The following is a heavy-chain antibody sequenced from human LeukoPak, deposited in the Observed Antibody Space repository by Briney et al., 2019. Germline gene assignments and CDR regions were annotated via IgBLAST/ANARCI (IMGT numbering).Heavy chain of an antibody. CDR3: ASSFWSGYYDF. Sequence: SGGSLRLSCAASGFTFSSYWMHWVRQAPGKGLVWVSRINSDGSSISYADSVKGRFTISRDNAKNTLYLQMNSLRAEDTAVHYCASSFWSGYYDFWGQGTLVTVSS. CDR1: GFTFSSYW. J-gene: IGHJ4*02. D-gene: IGHD3-3*01. V-gene: IGHV3-74*01. CDR2: INSDGSSI.